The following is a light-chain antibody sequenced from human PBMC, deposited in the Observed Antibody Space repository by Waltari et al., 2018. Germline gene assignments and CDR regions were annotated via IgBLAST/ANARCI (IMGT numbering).Light chain of an antibody. CDR1: SSNLGIIT. V-gene: IGLV1-44*01. Sequence: QSVLTQPPLASGTPGQRVTISCSGNSSNLGIITVTWYHQLPGTAPKLLIYANYHRPSGVPDRFSASKSDTSASLAISGLQSEDEADYFCATWDDSLNGRVFGGGTKLAVL. CDR2: ANY. J-gene: IGLJ3*02. CDR3: ATWDDSLNGRV.